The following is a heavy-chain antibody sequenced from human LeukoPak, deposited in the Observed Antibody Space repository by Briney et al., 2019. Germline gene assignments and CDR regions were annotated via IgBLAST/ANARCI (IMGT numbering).Heavy chain of an antibody. CDR3: ARSDRKTGFDY. J-gene: IGHJ4*02. Sequence: SETLSLTCTVSGGSISSYYWSWIRQPPGKGLEWIGYIYYSGSTSYNPSLKSRVTISVDTSKNQFSLKLSSVTAADTAVYYCARSDRKTGFDYWGQGTLVTVSS. CDR1: GGSISSYY. CDR2: IYYSGST. V-gene: IGHV4-59*01. D-gene: IGHD1-14*01.